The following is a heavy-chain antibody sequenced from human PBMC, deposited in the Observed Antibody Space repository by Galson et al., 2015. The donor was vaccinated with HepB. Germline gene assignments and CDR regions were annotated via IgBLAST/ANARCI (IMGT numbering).Heavy chain of an antibody. D-gene: IGHD1-26*01. V-gene: IGHV4-39*01. CDR2: IYTYGSP. CDR3: VRHRYSGSHSTFDI. J-gene: IGHJ3*02. Sequence: ETLSLTCTVSGGSISSSSYYWGWIRQPPGKGLEWIGHIYTYGSPDYNPSLKGRVTMSADTSKNQFSLKLTSVTAADTAVYYCVRHRYSGSHSTFDIWGQGTMVTVSS. CDR1: GGSISSSSYY.